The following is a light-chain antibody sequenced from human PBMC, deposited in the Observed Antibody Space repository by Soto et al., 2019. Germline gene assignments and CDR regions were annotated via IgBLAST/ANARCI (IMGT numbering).Light chain of an antibody. Sequence: EIVMTQSPATLSVSPGERATLSFRASQSVTSNLAWYQQKPGQAPRLLIYGASTRATGIPARFSGSGSGTEFTLTISSLQSEDFAVYYCQQYNTWSTFGQGTKVDIK. CDR2: GAS. V-gene: IGKV3-15*01. J-gene: IGKJ1*01. CDR1: QSVTSN. CDR3: QQYNTWST.